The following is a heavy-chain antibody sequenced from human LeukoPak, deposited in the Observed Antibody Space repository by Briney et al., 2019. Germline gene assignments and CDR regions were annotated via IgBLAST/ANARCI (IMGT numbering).Heavy chain of an antibody. CDR2: INPNSGDT. D-gene: IGHD3-22*01. CDR3: ARDRHYDSSGYSRACYGMDV. Sequence: ASVKLSCTASGYTFCVYYMHCVRQAPGQGLEWMGCINPNSGDTNYAQKFQGRVTMTRDTSIRTAYMELSRLRTDDTAVYYCARDRHYDSSGYSRACYGMDVWGQGTLVTVSS. V-gene: IGHV1-2*02. J-gene: IGHJ6*02. CDR1: GYTFCVYY.